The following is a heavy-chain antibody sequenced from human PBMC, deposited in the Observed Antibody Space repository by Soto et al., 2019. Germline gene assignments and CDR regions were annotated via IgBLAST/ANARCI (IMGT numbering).Heavy chain of an antibody. J-gene: IGHJ4*02. Sequence: SETLSLTCTVSGGSITSSSYYWGWIRQPPGKGLEWIGNIYYSGSTYYNPSLKSRVTISVDTSKNQFSLKLSSVSAADTAVYYCMLGSGWKDFDYWGQGTLVTVS. CDR1: GGSITSSSYY. CDR2: IYYSGST. D-gene: IGHD3-22*01. V-gene: IGHV4-39*01. CDR3: MLGSGWKDFDY.